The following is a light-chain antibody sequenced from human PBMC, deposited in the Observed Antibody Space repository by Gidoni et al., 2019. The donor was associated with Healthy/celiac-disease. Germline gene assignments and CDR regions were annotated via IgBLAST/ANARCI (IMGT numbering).Light chain of an antibody. J-gene: IGKJ2*01. CDR2: AAS. V-gene: IGKV1-39*01. CDR1: QSISSY. Sequence: DIQLTQSPSSLSASVGDRVTITCRASQSISSYLNWYQQKPGKAPKLLIYAASSLQSGVPSRFSGSGSGTDFTLTISSLQPEDFATYYCQQSYRTPMYTFXQXTKLEIK. CDR3: QQSYRTPMYT.